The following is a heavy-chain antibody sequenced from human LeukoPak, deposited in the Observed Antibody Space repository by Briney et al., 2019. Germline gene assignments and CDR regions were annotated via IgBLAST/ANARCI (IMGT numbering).Heavy chain of an antibody. D-gene: IGHD3-10*01. V-gene: IGHV3-23*01. Sequence: PGGSLRLSCAASGFTFSSYAMSWVRQAPGKGLEWVSAISGSGGSTYYADSVKGRFTISRDNSKNTLYLQMNSLRAEDTAVYYCAKDLEDGSGSYYIRTPDYWGQGTLVTVSS. CDR3: AKDLEDGSGSYYIRTPDY. CDR2: ISGSGGST. J-gene: IGHJ4*02. CDR1: GFTFSSYA.